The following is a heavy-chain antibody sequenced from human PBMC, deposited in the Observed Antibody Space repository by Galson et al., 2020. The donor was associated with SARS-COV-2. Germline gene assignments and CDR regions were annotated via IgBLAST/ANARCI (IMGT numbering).Heavy chain of an antibody. J-gene: IGHJ5*01. V-gene: IGHV3-23*01. D-gene: IGHD3-3*01. CDR1: GFTFSEYA. Sequence: PGGSLRLSCVGSGFTFSEYAMSWVRQAPGKGLEWISALSPKSTTAYYADSVKGRFSTSRDNSRNTLFLQMNALGADDTATYFCAKALSDSFLGVLESWGQGTLVTVSS. CDR3: AKALSDSFLGVLES. CDR2: LSPKSTTA.